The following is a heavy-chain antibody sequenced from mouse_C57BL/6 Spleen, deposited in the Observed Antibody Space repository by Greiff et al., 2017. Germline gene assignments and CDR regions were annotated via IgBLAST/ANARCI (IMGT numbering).Heavy chain of an antibody. V-gene: IGHV14-2*01. CDR1: GFNIKDYY. J-gene: IGHJ3*01. Sequence: EVQLQQSGAELVKPGASVKLSCTASGFNIKDYYMHWVKQRTEQGLEWIGRIDPEDGETKYAPKFQGKATITADPSSNTAYLQLSSLTSEDTAVYYCAREGGITTVVERAWFAYWGQGTLVTVSA. D-gene: IGHD1-1*01. CDR2: IDPEDGET. CDR3: AREGGITTVVERAWFAY.